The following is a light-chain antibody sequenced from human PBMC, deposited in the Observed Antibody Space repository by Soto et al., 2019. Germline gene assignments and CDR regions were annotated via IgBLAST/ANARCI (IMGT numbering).Light chain of an antibody. CDR2: AAS. Sequence: DIQMTQSPTSLSASVGDRVTISCRASQYISTYLSWYQQKPGKAPRLLIYAASTVQSGVPPRFSGSGSGTDFILTISSLLSEDIATYVCQQTYSAPPWTFGQGTKVGIK. V-gene: IGKV1-39*01. CDR1: QYISTY. CDR3: QQTYSAPPWT. J-gene: IGKJ1*01.